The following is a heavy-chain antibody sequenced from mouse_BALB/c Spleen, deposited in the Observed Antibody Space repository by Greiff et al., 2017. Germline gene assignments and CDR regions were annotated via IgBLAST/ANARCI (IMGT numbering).Heavy chain of an antibody. V-gene: IGHV1-55*01. Sequence: VQLQQPGAELVKPGTSVKLSCKASGYNFTSYWINWVKLRPGQGLEWIGDIYPGSGSTNYNEKFKSKATLTVDTSSSTAYMQLSSLASEDSALYYCARNYGSSYAMDYWGQGTSVTVSS. CDR2: IYPGSGST. CDR1: GYNFTSYW. D-gene: IGHD1-1*01. CDR3: ARNYGSSYAMDY. J-gene: IGHJ4*01.